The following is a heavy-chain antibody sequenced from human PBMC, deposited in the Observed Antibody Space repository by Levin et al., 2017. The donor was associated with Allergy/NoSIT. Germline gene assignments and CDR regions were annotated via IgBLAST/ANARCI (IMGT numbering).Heavy chain of an antibody. CDR1: GFSLRTSGMR. CDR2: IDWDDDK. D-gene: IGHD1-1*01. V-gene: IGHV2-70*04. CDR3: ARTENWNRSDY. J-gene: IGHJ4*02. Sequence: QTLSLPCPFSGFSLRTSGMRVRWLRQPPGQALEWLARIDWDDDKFYSTSLKTRLTISKDTSKNQVVLTMTNMDPVDTATYYCARTENWNRSDYWGQGTLVTVSS.